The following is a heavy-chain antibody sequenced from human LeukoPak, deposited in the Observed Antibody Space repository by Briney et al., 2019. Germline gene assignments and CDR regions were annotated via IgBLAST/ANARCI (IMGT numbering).Heavy chain of an antibody. D-gene: IGHD3-10*01. CDR2: INAGNGNT. CDR1: GYTFTSYA. CDR3: ARDQPGFGELLYDY. V-gene: IGHV1-3*01. J-gene: IGHJ4*02. Sequence: GASVKVSCKASGYTFTSYAMHWVRQAPGQRLEWMGWINAGNGNTKYSQTFQGRVTITRDTSASTAYMELSSLRSEDTAVYYCARDQPGFGELLYDYWGQGTLVTVSS.